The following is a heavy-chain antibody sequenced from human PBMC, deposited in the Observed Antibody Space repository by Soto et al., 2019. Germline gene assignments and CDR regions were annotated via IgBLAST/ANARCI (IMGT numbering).Heavy chain of an antibody. CDR3: ARHRTTRNWFDP. J-gene: IGHJ5*02. CDR2: IWYDGSNK. V-gene: IGHV3-33*01. CDR1: GFTFSSYG. Sequence: GGSLRLSCAASGFTFSSYGMHWVRQAPGKGLEWVAVIWYDGSNKYYADSVKGRFTISRDNSKNTLYLQMNSLRAEDTAVYYCARHRTTRNWFDPWGQGTLVTVSS. D-gene: IGHD4-17*01.